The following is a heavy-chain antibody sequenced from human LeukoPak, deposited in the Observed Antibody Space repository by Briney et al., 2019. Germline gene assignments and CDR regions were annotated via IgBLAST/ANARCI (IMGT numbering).Heavy chain of an antibody. CDR2: INSDGSTT. CDR3: ARGIVGPTGDY. Sequence: GGSLRLSCAASGFSFSDNWMSWVRQAPGKGLVWVSRINSDGSTTSYAASVKGRFTISRDNAKSTLYLQMNSLRAEDTAVYYCARGIVGPTGDYWGQGTLVTVSS. D-gene: IGHD1-26*01. V-gene: IGHV3-74*01. J-gene: IGHJ4*02. CDR1: GFSFSDNW.